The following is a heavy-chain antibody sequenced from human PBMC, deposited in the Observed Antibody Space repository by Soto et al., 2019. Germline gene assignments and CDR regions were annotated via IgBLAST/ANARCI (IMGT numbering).Heavy chain of an antibody. D-gene: IGHD2-8*02. CDR1: GFTVSTYG. Sequence: QVQLVESGGGVVQPGRSLRLSCAVSGFTVSTYGMHWVRQAPGKGLEWVAVISSDGGSKYYVDSVKGRFTISRDNSSNTLFLEMNSLRSDDMAVYYCTGEDASGYWGPGTLVTVSS. CDR2: ISSDGGSK. J-gene: IGHJ4*02. V-gene: IGHV3-30*03. CDR3: TGEDASGY.